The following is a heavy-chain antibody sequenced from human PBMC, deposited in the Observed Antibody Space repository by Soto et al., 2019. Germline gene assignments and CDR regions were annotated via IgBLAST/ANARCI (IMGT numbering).Heavy chain of an antibody. J-gene: IGHJ6*02. CDR2: IITFFGAA. Sequence: SVKVSCKASGGKFSTYAINWVRQAPGQGLEWLGGIITFFGAAMYAQKFQDRVTITADEFTTTAYMELSSLRSDDTAVYYCARGGKERFRGSGMDVWGQGTTVTVSS. CDR3: ARGGKERFRGSGMDV. CDR1: GGKFSTYA. D-gene: IGHD1-1*01. V-gene: IGHV1-69*13.